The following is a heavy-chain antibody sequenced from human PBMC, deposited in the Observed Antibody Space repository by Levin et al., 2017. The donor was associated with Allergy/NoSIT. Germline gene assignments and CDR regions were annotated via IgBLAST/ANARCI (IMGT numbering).Heavy chain of an antibody. V-gene: IGHV4-61*08. CDR1: GASVSGDAYY. CDR2: VYNSGST. D-gene: IGHD1-1*01. J-gene: IGHJ4*02. Sequence: RASETLSLTCTVSGASVSGDAYYWNWIRQSPGKGLEWIGYVYNSGSTNYNTSLQSRVTISVDTSKNQFSLNLNSVTAADTAVYYCARVSAYGVTGTLMYWGQGTLVTVSS. CDR3: ARVSAYGVTGTLMY.